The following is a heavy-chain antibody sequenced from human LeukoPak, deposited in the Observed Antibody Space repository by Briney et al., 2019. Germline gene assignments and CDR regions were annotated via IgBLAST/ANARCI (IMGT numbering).Heavy chain of an antibody. D-gene: IGHD4-17*01. CDR1: GLPFSTSA. J-gene: IGHJ5*02. Sequence: GSLRLSCAASGLPFSTSAMTWVRQAPGKGLEWVSHILSSGATYYAESVRGRFTISRDNSKNTLYLLMTTLRAEDSAVYYCATAKYDYGDPVGWFDPWGQGTLVTVSS. CDR3: ATAKYDYGDPVGWFDP. CDR2: ILSSGAT. V-gene: IGHV3-23*01.